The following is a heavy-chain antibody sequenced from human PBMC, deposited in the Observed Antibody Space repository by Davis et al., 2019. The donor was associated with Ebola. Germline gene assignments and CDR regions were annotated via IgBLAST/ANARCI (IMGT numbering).Heavy chain of an antibody. CDR2: INGNGGTT. V-gene: IGHV3-43*02. Sequence: GGSLRLSCEAPGFNFEDYGMYWVRQAPGKGLEWVSLINGNGGTTYYGDSVKGRFTTSRDNSGDSLYLQMNNLRVDDSALYYCVKGVFDSWGQGTLVTVSS. J-gene: IGHJ5*01. CDR1: GFNFEDYG. D-gene: IGHD3-10*01. CDR3: VKGVFDS.